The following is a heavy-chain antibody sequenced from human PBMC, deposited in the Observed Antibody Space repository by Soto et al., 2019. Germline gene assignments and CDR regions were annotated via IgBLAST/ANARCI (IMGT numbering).Heavy chain of an antibody. J-gene: IGHJ3*02. V-gene: IGHV4-59*08. Sequence: SETLSLTCTVSGGSISSYYWSWIRQPPGKGLEWIGYIYYSGSTNYNPSLKSRVTISVDTSTNQFSLKLSSVTAADTAVYYCARPSGGGAFDIWGQGTMVTVSS. CDR2: IYYSGST. CDR3: ARPSGGGAFDI. CDR1: GGSISSYY. D-gene: IGHD2-8*02.